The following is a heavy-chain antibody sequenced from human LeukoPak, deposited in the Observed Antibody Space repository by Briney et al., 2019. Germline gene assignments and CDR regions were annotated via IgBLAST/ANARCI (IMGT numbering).Heavy chain of an antibody. V-gene: IGHV1-8*02. D-gene: IGHD6-13*01. J-gene: IGHJ6*01. Sequence: ASVKVSCKASGYTFTGYYMHWVRQAPGQGLEWMGWINPNSGNTGYTQNFQGRVAMTRDSATSTAYMELSSLRSEDTAVYYCARGGGSSWYYYYYGMDVWGQGTTVTVSS. CDR3: ARGGGSSWYYYYYGMDV. CDR2: INPNSGNT. CDR1: GYTFTGYY.